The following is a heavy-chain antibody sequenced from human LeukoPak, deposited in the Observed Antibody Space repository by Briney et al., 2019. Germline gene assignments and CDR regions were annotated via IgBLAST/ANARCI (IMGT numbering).Heavy chain of an antibody. CDR3: VRDTGYRLTSDAFDI. CDR1: GFTFSSYS. J-gene: IGHJ3*02. V-gene: IGHV3-48*04. Sequence: GGSLRLSCAASGFTFSSYSMNWVRQAPGKGLEWVSSISSSSSTIYYADSVKGRLTISRDNAKNSLYLQMNSLRVEDTAVYYCVRDTGYRLTSDAFDIWGQGTMVTVSS. D-gene: IGHD1-1*01. CDR2: ISSSSSTI.